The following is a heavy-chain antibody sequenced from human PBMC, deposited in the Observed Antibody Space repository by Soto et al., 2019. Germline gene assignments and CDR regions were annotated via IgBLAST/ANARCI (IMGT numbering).Heavy chain of an antibody. CDR2: ISSSSSYI. Sequence: EVQLVESGGGLVKPGGSLRLSCAASGFTFSSGNMNWVRQSPGKGLERVSSISSSSSYIYYADSVKGRFTISRDNGTNSLYPPMNSLRAGDTAVYYCARDTPPMLGVIIIGDYYGMAVWGQGTTFTVSS. CDR1: GFTFSSGN. D-gene: IGHD3-10*01. J-gene: IGHJ6*02. CDR3: ARDTPPMLGVIIIGDYYGMAV. V-gene: IGHV3-21*01.